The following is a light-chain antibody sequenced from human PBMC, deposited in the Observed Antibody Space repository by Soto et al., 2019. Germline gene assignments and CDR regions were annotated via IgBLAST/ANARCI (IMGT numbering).Light chain of an antibody. J-gene: IGLJ3*02. V-gene: IGLV1-40*01. CDR1: SSNIGAGYD. Sequence: QSVLTQPPSVSGAPGQRVTISCTGSSSNIGAGYDVHCYHHLPGTAPKLLIYGNSNRPSGVPDRFSGSKSGTSASLAITGLQAEDEADYYCQSYDSRLSGWVFGGGTKLTVL. CDR2: GNS. CDR3: QSYDSRLSGWV.